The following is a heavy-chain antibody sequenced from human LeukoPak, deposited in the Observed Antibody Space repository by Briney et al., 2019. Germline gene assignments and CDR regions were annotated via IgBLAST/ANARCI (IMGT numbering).Heavy chain of an antibody. CDR1: GGSISSYY. V-gene: IGHV4-59*01. J-gene: IGHJ5*02. D-gene: IGHD3-3*01. Sequence: PSETLSLTCTVSGGSISSYYWSWIRQAPGKGLEWIGYIYYSGSTNYNPSLKSRVTISVDTSKNQFSLKLSSVTAADTAVYYCARVLRFLEFRFDPWGQGTLVTVSS. CDR2: IYYSGST. CDR3: ARVLRFLEFRFDP.